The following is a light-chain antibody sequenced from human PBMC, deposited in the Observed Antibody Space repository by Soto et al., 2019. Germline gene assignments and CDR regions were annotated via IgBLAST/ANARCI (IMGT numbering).Light chain of an antibody. Sequence: QSALTQPASVSGSPGQSITISCAGTSGEVGGYNHVAWYQQHPGKAPKLMIYEVSKRPSGVSNRFSGSKSANTASLTISGLQPEDEADYYCSSYTTSSIWVFGGGTKLTVL. CDR1: SGEVGGYNH. CDR3: SSYTTSSIWV. J-gene: IGLJ3*02. CDR2: EVS. V-gene: IGLV2-14*01.